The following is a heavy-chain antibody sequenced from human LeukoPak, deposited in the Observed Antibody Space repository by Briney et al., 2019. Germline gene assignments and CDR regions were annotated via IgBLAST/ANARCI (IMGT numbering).Heavy chain of an antibody. CDR2: MNPNSGNT. Sequence: GASVKVSCKASGYTFTSYDINWVRQATGQGLEWMGWMNPNSGNTGYAQKFQGRVTITRNTSISTAYIGLSSLRSEDTAVYYCARGSCSSTSCYDYWGQGTLVTVSS. CDR1: GYTFTSYD. V-gene: IGHV1-8*03. J-gene: IGHJ4*02. CDR3: ARGSCSSTSCYDY. D-gene: IGHD2-2*01.